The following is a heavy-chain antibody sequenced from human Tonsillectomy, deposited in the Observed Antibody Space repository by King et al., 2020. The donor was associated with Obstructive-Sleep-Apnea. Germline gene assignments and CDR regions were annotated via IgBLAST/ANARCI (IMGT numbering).Heavy chain of an antibody. J-gene: IGHJ4*02. V-gene: IGHV5-10-1*01. Sequence: VQLVESGAEVKKPGESLRISCKGSGYSFTSYWISWVRQMPGKGLEWMGRIDPSDSYTNYSPSFQGHVTISPDKSISTAYLQGSSLKASDTAMYYCAIPGDSSANYWGQGTLVTVSS. CDR2: IDPSDSYT. D-gene: IGHD3-22*01. CDR1: GYSFTSYW. CDR3: AIPGDSSANY.